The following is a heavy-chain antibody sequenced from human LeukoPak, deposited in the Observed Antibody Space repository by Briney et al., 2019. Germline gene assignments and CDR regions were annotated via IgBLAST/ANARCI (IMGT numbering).Heavy chain of an antibody. CDR1: GGTFGSYA. CDR2: IIPIFGTA. J-gene: IGHJ5*02. D-gene: IGHD3-22*01. V-gene: IGHV1-69*05. Sequence: SVKVSCKASGGTFGSYAISWVRQAPGQGLEWMGGIIPIFGTANYAQKFQGRVTITTDESTSTAYMELSSLRSEDTAVYYCASSLYYYDSSGYYYVDWFDPWGQGTLVTVSS. CDR3: ASSLYYYDSSGYYYVDWFDP.